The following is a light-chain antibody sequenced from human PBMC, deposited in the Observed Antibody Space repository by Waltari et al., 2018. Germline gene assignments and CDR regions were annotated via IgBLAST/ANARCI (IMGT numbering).Light chain of an antibody. CDR1: SSDVGGYNY. CDR3: SSYTTSSTVV. Sequence: QSALTQPASVSGSPGQSITISCTGTSSDVGGYNYVPWYQQHPGKAPKLMIYEVSNRPSGLSNRFSGSKSGNTASLTISGLQAEDEADYYCSSYTTSSTVVFGGGTKLTVL. CDR2: EVS. V-gene: IGLV2-14*01. J-gene: IGLJ3*02.